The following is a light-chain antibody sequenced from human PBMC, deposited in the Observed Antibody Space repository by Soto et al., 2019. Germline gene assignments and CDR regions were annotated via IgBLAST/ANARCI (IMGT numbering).Light chain of an antibody. Sequence: QSALTQPPSASGSPGQSVTISCTGTSSDVGGYNYISWYQQHPGKAPKLMIYEVSKRPSGVPDRFAGSKSGNTASLTVCGLQAEDEAYYFCSSYAGSNYDVFGTGTKVTVL. CDR3: SSYAGSNYDV. J-gene: IGLJ1*01. V-gene: IGLV2-8*01. CDR2: EVS. CDR1: SSDVGGYNY.